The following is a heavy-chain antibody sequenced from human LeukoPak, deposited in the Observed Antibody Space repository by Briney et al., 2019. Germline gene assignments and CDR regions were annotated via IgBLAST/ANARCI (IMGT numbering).Heavy chain of an antibody. D-gene: IGHD1-26*01. V-gene: IGHV1-2*02. CDR2: INPNSGGT. CDR1: GYTLTELS. J-gene: IGHJ4*02. Sequence: ASVKVSCKVSGYTLTELSMHWVRQAPGQGLEWMGWINPNSGGTNYAQKFQGRVTMTRDTSISTAYMELSRLRSDDTAVYYCARVTVGVGATDYWGQGTLVTVSS. CDR3: ARVTVGVGATDY.